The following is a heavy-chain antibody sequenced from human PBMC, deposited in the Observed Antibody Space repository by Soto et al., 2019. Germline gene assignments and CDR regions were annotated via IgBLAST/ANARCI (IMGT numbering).Heavy chain of an antibody. CDR3: ARDDSYSSSWPFDY. D-gene: IGHD6-13*01. J-gene: IGHJ4*02. V-gene: IGHV3-33*01. Sequence: GGSLRLSCAASGFTFSSYGMHWVRQAPGKGLEWVAVIWYDGSNKYYADSVKGRFTISRDNSKNTLYLQMNSLRAEDTAVYYCARDDSYSSSWPFDYWGQGTLVTVSS. CDR1: GFTFSSYG. CDR2: IWYDGSNK.